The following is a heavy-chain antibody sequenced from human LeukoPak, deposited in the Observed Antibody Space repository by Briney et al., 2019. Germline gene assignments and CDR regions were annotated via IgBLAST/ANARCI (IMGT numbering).Heavy chain of an antibody. CDR2: INHSGST. Sequence: SETLSLTCAVYGGSFSGYYWSWIRQPPGKGLEWIGEINHSGSTHYNPSLKSRVTISVDTSKNQFSLKLSSVTAADTAVYYCARRNYYYYYYMDVWGKGTTVTVSS. V-gene: IGHV4-34*01. CDR3: ARRNYYYYYYMDV. CDR1: GGSFSGYY. J-gene: IGHJ6*03.